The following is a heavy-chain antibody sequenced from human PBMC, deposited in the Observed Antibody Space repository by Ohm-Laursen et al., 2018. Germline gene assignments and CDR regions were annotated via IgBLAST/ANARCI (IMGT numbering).Heavy chain of an antibody. Sequence: SLRLSCAASGFTFSSYAMSWVRQALGKGLEWVSSITATGGSTYYADSVKGRFTISRDNSKNTLYLQMNSLRAEDTAVYYCAKDPTTYSGSYYDYWGQGTLVTVSS. V-gene: IGHV3-23*01. CDR3: AKDPTTYSGSYYDY. J-gene: IGHJ4*02. CDR1: GFTFSSYA. CDR2: ITATGGST. D-gene: IGHD1-26*01.